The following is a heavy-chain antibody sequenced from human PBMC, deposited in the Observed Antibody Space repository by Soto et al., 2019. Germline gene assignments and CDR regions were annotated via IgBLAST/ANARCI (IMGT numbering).Heavy chain of an antibody. CDR1: GDSISSPDYY. V-gene: IGHV4-30-4*01. J-gene: IGHJ5*01. D-gene: IGHD3-16*01. Sequence: SETLSLTCTVSGDSISSPDYYWSWIRQAPGKGLELIGYVYYRGSIYYTPSFESRVSISIDTSENQFSLRLTSVTAADSAVYFCARVTFTPNWFDSWGQGILVTVSS. CDR3: ARVTFTPNWFDS. CDR2: VYYRGSI.